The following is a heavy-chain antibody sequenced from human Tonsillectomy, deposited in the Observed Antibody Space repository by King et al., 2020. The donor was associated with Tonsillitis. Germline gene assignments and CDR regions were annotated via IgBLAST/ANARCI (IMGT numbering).Heavy chain of an antibody. CDR3: ARIGSGSSWYWYNDI. D-gene: IGHD6-13*01. Sequence: TLKESGPVLVKPTETLTLTCTVSGFSLSNARMGVSWIRQPPGKALEWLGHIFSNDEKSYNTSLKSRLTISKDTSKSQVVLTMTNMDPRDTATFYCARIGSGSSWYWYNDIWGRGTLVTVSS. CDR1: GFSLSNARMG. J-gene: IGHJ2*01. V-gene: IGHV2-26*01. CDR2: IFSNDEK.